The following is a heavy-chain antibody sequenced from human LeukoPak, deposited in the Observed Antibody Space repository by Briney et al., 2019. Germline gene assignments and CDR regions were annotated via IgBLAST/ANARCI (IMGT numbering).Heavy chain of an antibody. CDR2: IKQDGSEK. Sequence: PGGSLRLSCAASGFTFSSYWMSWVRQAPGKGLEWVANIKQDGSEKYYVDSVKGRFTISRDNAKNSLYLQMNSLRAEDTAVYYCARSPLEVLYYYDSSGYPRGPGSTAHFDYWGQGTLVTVSS. J-gene: IGHJ4*02. V-gene: IGHV3-7*01. CDR1: GFTFSSYW. CDR3: ARSPLEVLYYYDSSGYPRGPGSTAHFDY. D-gene: IGHD3-22*01.